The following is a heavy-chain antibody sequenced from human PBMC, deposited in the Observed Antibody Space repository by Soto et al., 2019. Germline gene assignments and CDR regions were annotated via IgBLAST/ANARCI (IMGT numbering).Heavy chain of an antibody. CDR2: IKQDGSEK. CDR1: GFTFSSYW. V-gene: IGHV3-7*01. D-gene: IGHD3-9*01. J-gene: IGHJ4*02. CDR3: ARDQYYDILTGYYHPY. Sequence: GGSLRLSCAASGFTFSSYWMSWVRQAPGKGLEWVANIKQDGSEKYYVDSVKGRFTISRDNAKNSLYLQMNSLRAEDTAVYYCARDQYYDILTGYYHPYWGQGTLVTVSS.